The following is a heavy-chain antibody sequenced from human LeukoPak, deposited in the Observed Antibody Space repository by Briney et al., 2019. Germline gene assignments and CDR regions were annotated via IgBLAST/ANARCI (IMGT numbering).Heavy chain of an antibody. CDR3: ARDTYYYDSSGYYHPYFDY. CDR1: GGSFSGYY. D-gene: IGHD3-22*01. J-gene: IGHJ4*02. Sequence: SETLSLTCAVYGGSFSGYYWSWIRQPPGKGLEWIGEINHSGSTNYNPSLKIRVTISVDTSKNQFSLKLSSVTAADTAVYYCARDTYYYDSSGYYHPYFDYWGQGTLVTVSS. CDR2: INHSGST. V-gene: IGHV4-34*01.